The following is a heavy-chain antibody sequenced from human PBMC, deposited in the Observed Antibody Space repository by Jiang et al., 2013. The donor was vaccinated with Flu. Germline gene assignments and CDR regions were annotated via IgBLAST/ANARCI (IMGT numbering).Heavy chain of an antibody. CDR3: ARPAVAGKLYFDY. CDR2: IYPGDSDT. Sequence: IGWVRQMPGKGLEWMGIIYPGDSDTRYSPSFQGQVTISADKSISTAYLQWSSLKASDTAMYYCARPAVAGKLYFDYWGQGTLVTVSS. J-gene: IGHJ4*02. V-gene: IGHV5-51*01. D-gene: IGHD6-19*01.